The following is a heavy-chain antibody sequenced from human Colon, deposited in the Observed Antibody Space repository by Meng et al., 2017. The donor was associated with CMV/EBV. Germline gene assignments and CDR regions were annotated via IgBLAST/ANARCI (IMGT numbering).Heavy chain of an antibody. D-gene: IGHD3-16*01. J-gene: IGHJ4*02. CDR2: IHRSGGT. V-gene: IGHV4-39*07. CDR3: ARWGRGFDY. Sequence: SETLSLTCTVSGASTSGGTYFWFWIRQPPGKGLEWVGNIHRSGGTYHSPSLRSRLTISVDTSKNRFSLRLTSVSAADTAVYYCARWGRGFDYWGQGMLVTVSS. CDR1: GASTSGGTYF.